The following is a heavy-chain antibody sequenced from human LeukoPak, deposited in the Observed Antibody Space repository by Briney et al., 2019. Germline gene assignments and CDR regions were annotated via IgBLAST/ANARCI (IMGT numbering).Heavy chain of an antibody. V-gene: IGHV3-53*05. CDR1: GFTVSSNY. J-gene: IGHJ4*02. CDR3: ASELAVADYFDY. CDR2: IYSGGST. D-gene: IGHD6-19*01. Sequence: GGSLRLSCAASGFTVSSNYMSWVRQAPGKGLEWVSVIYSGGSTYYADSVKGRFTISRDNSKNTLYLQMNSLRAEDTAVYYCASELAVADYFDYWGQGTLVTVSS.